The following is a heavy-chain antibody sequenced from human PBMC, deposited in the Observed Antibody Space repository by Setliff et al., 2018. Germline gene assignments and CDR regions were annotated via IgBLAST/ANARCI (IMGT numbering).Heavy chain of an antibody. V-gene: IGHV4-61*02. J-gene: IGHJ6*03. CDR3: AREQWLDPPGYYYMDV. CDR1: GGSISSGEFY. CDR2: IYTSGST. D-gene: IGHD6-19*01. Sequence: SETLSLTCTVSGGSISSGEFYWTWIRQPPGKGLEWIGRIYTSGSTNYNPSLKSRVTMSVDTSKNQFSLTLSSVTAPDTAVYYCAREQWLDPPGYYYMDVWAKGTTVTVSS.